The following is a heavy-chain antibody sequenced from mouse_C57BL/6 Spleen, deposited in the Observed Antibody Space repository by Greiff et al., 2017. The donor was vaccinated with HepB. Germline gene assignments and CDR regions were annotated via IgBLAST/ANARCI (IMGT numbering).Heavy chain of an antibody. CDR2: IYPGDGDT. V-gene: IGHV1-80*01. CDR1: GYAFSSYW. J-gene: IGHJ4*01. D-gene: IGHD3-1*01. CDR3: ARMKLDDYAMDY. Sequence: QVQLQQSGAELVKPGASVKISCKASGYAFSSYWMNWVKQRPGKGLEWIGQIYPGDGDTNYNVKFKGKATLTADKSSSTAYMQLSSLTSEDSAVYFCARMKLDDYAMDYWGQGTSVTVSS.